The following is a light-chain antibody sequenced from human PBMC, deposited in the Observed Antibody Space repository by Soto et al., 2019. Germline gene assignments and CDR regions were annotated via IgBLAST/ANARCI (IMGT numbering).Light chain of an antibody. Sequence: QLVLTQSPSASASLGASVKLTCTLSSGHSSYAIAWHQQQPEKRPRYLMKLNSDGSHNKGDGIPDRFSGSSSGAERYLTISSLQSEDEADYYCKTWGTGIQVFGGGTKLTV. V-gene: IGLV4-69*01. CDR3: KTWGTGIQV. CDR1: SGHSSYA. J-gene: IGLJ2*01. CDR2: LNSDGSH.